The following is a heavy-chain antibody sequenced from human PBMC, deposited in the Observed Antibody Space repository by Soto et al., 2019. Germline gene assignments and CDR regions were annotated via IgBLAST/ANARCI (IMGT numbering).Heavy chain of an antibody. CDR1: GFTFSSYA. V-gene: IGHV3-23*01. D-gene: IGHD5-12*01. CDR2: ISGSGGST. J-gene: IGHJ4*02. CDR3: AKASGDSGYDFGEVFDY. Sequence: EVQLLESGGGLVQPGGSLRLSCAASGFTFSSYAMSWVRQAPGKGLEWVSAISGSGGSTYHADSVKGRFTISRDNSKNTLYLQMNSLRAEDTAVYYCAKASGDSGYDFGEVFDYWGQGTLVTVSS.